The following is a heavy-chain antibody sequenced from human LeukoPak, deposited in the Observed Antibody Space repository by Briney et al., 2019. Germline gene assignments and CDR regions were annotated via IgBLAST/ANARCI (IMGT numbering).Heavy chain of an antibody. Sequence: GGSLTPSCPPSGSTLSSFSMHWVRQSPGGGLEYVSAINYKGGTTYYADSVKGRFTISRDNSKNTLYLQMGSLRDEDMAVYYCARVGPETAFDYWGQGTLVTVSS. CDR3: ARVGPETAFDY. J-gene: IGHJ4*02. CDR2: INYKGGTT. CDR1: GSTLSSFS. D-gene: IGHD1-14*01. V-gene: IGHV3-64*02.